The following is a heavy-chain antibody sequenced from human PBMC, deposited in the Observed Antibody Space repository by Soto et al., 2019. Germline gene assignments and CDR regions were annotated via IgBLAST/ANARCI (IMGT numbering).Heavy chain of an antibody. CDR1: GGSISSSSYY. J-gene: IGHJ6*03. CDR3: ARTKHSSSYYYYYYMDV. D-gene: IGHD6-6*01. CDR2: IYYSGST. V-gene: IGHV4-39*01. Sequence: SETLSLTCTVSGGSISSSSYYWGWIRQPPGKGLEWIGSIYYSGSTYYNPSLKSRVTISVDTSKNQFSLKLSSVTAADTAVYYCARTKHSSSYYYYYYMDVWGKGTTVTVSS.